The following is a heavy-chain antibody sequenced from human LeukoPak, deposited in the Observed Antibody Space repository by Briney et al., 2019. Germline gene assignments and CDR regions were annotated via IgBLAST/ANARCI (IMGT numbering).Heavy chain of an antibody. CDR3: ARESNGWYTHFDY. CDR1: GFTFSSYN. D-gene: IGHD6-19*01. V-gene: IGHV3-21*04. CDR2: ISGSSSSI. Sequence: GGSLRLSCAASGFTFSSYNMNWVRQAPGKGLEWVSSISGSSSSIYYADSVKGRFTISRDNAKNSLYLQMNSLRAEDTAVYYCARESNGWYTHFDYWGQGTLVTVSS. J-gene: IGHJ4*02.